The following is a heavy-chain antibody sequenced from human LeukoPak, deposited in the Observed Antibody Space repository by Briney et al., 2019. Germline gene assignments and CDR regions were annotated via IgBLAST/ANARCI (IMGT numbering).Heavy chain of an antibody. Sequence: ASVKVSCKASGDTFTGYYMHWVRQAPGQGLEWMGWINPNSGGTNYAQKFQGRVTMTRDTSISTAYMELSRLRSDDTAVYYCASQDYDISTGYRNWFDPWGQGTLVTVSS. CDR1: GDTFTGYY. V-gene: IGHV1-2*02. D-gene: IGHD3-9*01. CDR2: INPNSGGT. J-gene: IGHJ5*02. CDR3: ASQDYDISTGYRNWFDP.